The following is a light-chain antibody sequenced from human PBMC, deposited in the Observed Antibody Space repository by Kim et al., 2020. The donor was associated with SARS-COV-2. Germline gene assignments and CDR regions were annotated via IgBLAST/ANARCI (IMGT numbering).Light chain of an antibody. CDR2: GAS. J-gene: IGKJ1*01. CDR1: QSISSN. Sequence: EIVMTQSPATLSVSPGERVTLSCMASQSISSNLGWYQQKPGQAPRLLIYGASTRATGIPARFSGSGSGTEFTLTISGLQSEDFAVYCCQQYNDWPWTFGQGNKVDIK. CDR3: QQYNDWPWT. V-gene: IGKV3-15*01.